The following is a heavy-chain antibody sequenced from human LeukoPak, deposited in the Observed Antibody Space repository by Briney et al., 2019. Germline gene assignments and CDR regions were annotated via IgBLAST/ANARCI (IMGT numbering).Heavy chain of an antibody. V-gene: IGHV3-23*01. Sequence: PGGSLRLSCAASGFTFSSYAMSWVRQAPGKGLEWVSGISDSGGSTYYADSVKGRFTISRDNSKNTLYLQMNSLRAEDTAVYYCAKMPALRFAKTDYWGQGTLVTVSS. CDR3: AKMPALRFAKTDY. CDR1: GFTFSSYA. CDR2: ISDSGGST. D-gene: IGHD3-3*01. J-gene: IGHJ4*02.